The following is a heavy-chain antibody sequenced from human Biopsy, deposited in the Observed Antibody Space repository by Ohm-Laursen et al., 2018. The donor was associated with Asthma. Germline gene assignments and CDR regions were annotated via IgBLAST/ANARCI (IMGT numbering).Heavy chain of an antibody. D-gene: IGHD2-2*01. CDR3: ARKAGSCISRTCYSLDF. Sequence: VKISCKSLGGTFNTYVIGWVRQAPGQGLEWMGGINSVFGTTTYPHKFQDRVTITADDSTSTVYMELSSLRSEDTAVYYCARKAGSCISRTCYSLDFWGQGTLVTVSS. J-gene: IGHJ4*02. CDR2: INSVFGTT. V-gene: IGHV1-69*13. CDR1: GGTFNTYV.